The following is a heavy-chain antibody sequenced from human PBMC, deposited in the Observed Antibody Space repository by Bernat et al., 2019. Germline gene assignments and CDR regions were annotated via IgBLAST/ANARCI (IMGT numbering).Heavy chain of an antibody. Sequence: QVQLVQSGAEVKKPGSSVKVSCKASGGTFSSYTISWVRQAPGQGLEWMGRIIPILGIANYAQKFQGRVTITADKSTSTAYMELSSLRSEDTAVYYCARDRRLVPLDVFDIWGQGTMVTVSS. J-gene: IGHJ3*02. CDR3: ARDRRLVPLDVFDI. V-gene: IGHV1-69*08. D-gene: IGHD6-19*01. CDR2: IIPILGIA. CDR1: GGTFSSYT.